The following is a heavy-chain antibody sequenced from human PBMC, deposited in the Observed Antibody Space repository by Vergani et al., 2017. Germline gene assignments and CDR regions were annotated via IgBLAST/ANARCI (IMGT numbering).Heavy chain of an antibody. J-gene: IGHJ3*02. CDR3: AKVGRSEVAGTLGAFDI. CDR1: GFSFSTYS. CDR2: ISGRSNYI. Sequence: EVQLQESGGGVVKPGGSLRVSCAASGFSFSTYSINWVRQAPGKGLEWVSSISGRSNYIYYADSLKGRFTISRDNSKNTLFLHMNSLRPEDTAVYYCAKVGRSEVAGTLGAFDIWGQGTMVTVSS. D-gene: IGHD6-19*01. V-gene: IGHV3-21*04.